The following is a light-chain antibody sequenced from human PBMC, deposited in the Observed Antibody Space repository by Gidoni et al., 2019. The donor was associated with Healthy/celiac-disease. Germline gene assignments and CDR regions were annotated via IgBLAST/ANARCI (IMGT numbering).Light chain of an antibody. V-gene: IGKV1-5*01. CDR1: QSISSW. Sequence: DIQLPQSPSTRSASVGDRGTITCRASQSISSWLAWYQQKQGKAPKLLIYDASSLESGVPSRFSASGSGTEFTLTISSLQQDDFATYYCQQYNSYSPTFGQGTKVEIK. J-gene: IGKJ1*01. CDR3: QQYNSYSPT. CDR2: DAS.